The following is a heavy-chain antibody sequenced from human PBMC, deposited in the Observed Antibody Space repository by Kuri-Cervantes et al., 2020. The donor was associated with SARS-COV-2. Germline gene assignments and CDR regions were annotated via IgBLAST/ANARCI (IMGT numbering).Heavy chain of an antibody. CDR2: MNPNSGNT. Sequence: ASVKVSCKASGYTFTSYDINWVRQATGQGLEWMGWMNPNSGNTGYAQKFQGRVTITRNTSISTAYMELSRLRSEDTAVYYWASPRGFLDYNDAFDIWGQGTMVTVSS. V-gene: IGHV1-8*03. D-gene: IGHD3/OR15-3a*01. CDR1: GYTFTSYD. J-gene: IGHJ3*02. CDR3: ASPRGFLDYNDAFDI.